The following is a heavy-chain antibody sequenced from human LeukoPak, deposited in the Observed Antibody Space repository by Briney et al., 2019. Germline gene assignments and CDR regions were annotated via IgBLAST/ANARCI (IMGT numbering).Heavy chain of an antibody. CDR2: IKYDGGSP. V-gene: IGHV3-74*01. J-gene: IGHJ4*02. CDR1: GFTYW. CDR3: TMWPHEY. Sequence: PGGSLRLSCVASGFTYWIHWVRQAPGAGLVWVARIKYDGGSPDYADSVKGRFTISRDNAKNTVYLQMNSLRAEDTAVYYCTMWPHEYWGQGTLVTVSS. D-gene: IGHD2-21*01.